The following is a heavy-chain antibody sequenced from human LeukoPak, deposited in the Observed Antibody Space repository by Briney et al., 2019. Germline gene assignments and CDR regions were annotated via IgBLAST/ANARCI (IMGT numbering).Heavy chain of an antibody. D-gene: IGHD5-24*01. CDR3: ARAKRDGYNLADY. V-gene: IGHV4-31*03. Sequence: PSQTLSLTCTVSGGSISSGGYYWSWIRQHPGKRLEWIGYIYYSGSTYYNPSLKSRVTISVDTSKNQFSLKLTSVTAADTAVYYCARAKRDGYNLADYWGQGTLVIVSS. J-gene: IGHJ4*02. CDR1: GGSISSGGYY. CDR2: IYYSGST.